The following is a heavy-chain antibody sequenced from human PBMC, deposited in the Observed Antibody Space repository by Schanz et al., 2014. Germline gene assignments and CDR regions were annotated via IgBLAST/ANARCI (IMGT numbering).Heavy chain of an antibody. CDR3: ARDLAFGGVYDRHSDS. V-gene: IGHV3-21*01. Sequence: EVQLVESGGGLVKPGGSLRLSCAASGFAFSAYSMNWVRQAPGKGLEWVSSISRSSSSIYYADSVKGRFTISRDNAKNTLSLQMNSLRVEDTAVYYCARDLAFGGVYDRHSDSWGQGTLVTVSS. J-gene: IGHJ4*02. CDR1: GFAFSAYS. D-gene: IGHD3-16*01. CDR2: ISRSSSSI.